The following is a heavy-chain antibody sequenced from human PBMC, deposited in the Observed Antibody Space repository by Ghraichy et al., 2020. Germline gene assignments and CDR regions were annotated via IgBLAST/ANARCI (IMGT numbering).Heavy chain of an antibody. CDR3: AKAGGRDFYYYYMDV. J-gene: IGHJ6*03. CDR1: GFTFSSYA. Sequence: GGSLRLSCAASGFTFSSYAMNWVRQAPGKGLEWVSAISGSGGSTYYADSVKGRFTISRDNSKNTLFLQMNSLRAEDTAVYYCAKAGGRDFYYYYMDVWGKGTTVTVSS. CDR2: ISGSGGST. D-gene: IGHD2-15*01. V-gene: IGHV3-23*01.